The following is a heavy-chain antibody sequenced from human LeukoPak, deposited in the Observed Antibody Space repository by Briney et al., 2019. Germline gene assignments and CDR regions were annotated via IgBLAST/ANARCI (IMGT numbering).Heavy chain of an antibody. CDR3: ARGKTYGSGSGDAFDF. D-gene: IGHD3-10*01. CDR2: INAGNGYT. V-gene: IGHV1-3*03. J-gene: IGHJ3*01. Sequence: ASVKVSCKASGYTFTRYAMHWVRQAPGQRLEWMGWINAGNGYTKYSQESQGRVTFTRDTPASTAYMELSSLRSDDMAVYYCARGKTYGSGSGDAFDFWGQGTMVTVSS. CDR1: GYTFTRYA.